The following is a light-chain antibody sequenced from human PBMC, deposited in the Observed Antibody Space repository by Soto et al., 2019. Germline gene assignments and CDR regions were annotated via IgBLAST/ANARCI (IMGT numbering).Light chain of an antibody. CDR2: VESSGTF. Sequence: QSVLTQSSSASASLGSSVKLTCTLSSGNSNYIIAWHQQQPGKAPRYLMKVESSGTFNKESGGPDRFSGYRSGADRYLTVSNLQFEDEADYYCETWDSNTWVFGGGTKLTVL. J-gene: IGLJ3*02. V-gene: IGLV4-60*02. CDR3: ETWDSNTWV. CDR1: SGNSNYI.